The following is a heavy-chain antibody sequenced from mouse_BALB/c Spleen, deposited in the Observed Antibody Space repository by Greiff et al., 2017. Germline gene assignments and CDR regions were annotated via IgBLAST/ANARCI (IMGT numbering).Heavy chain of an antibody. Sequence: QVQLKESAAELARPGASVKMSCKASGYTFTSYTMHWVKQRPGQGLEWIGYINPSSGYTEYNQKFKDKTTLTADKSSSTAYIQLSSLTSEDSAVYYCARGGHGYYAMDYWGQGTSVTVSS. CDR3: ARGGHGYYAMDY. J-gene: IGHJ4*01. CDR2: INPSSGYT. V-gene: IGHV1-4*02. CDR1: GYTFTSYT.